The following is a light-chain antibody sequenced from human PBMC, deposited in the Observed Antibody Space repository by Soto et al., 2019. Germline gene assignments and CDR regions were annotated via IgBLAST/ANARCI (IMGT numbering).Light chain of an antibody. CDR3: QQYNSYWT. J-gene: IGKJ1*01. CDR1: QRIATW. V-gene: IGKV1-5*01. Sequence: DIPLTQSPSTLSASVGDRVTITFRASQRIATWLAWYQHQPGSAPKLLIYGASTLQSGVPSRFSGSGSGAEFTLTISSLQPDDFATYYCQQYNSYWTFGQGTKVDIK. CDR2: GAS.